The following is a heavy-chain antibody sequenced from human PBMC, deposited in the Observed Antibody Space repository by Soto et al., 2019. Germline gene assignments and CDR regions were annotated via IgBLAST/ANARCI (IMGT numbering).Heavy chain of an antibody. D-gene: IGHD2-15*01. CDR2: IWYDGSNK. CDR1: GFTFSSYG. J-gene: IGHJ4*02. V-gene: IGHV3-33*01. Sequence: QVPLVESGGGVVQPGRSLRLSCAASGFTFSSYGMHWVRQAPGKGLEWVAVIWYDGSNKYYADSVKGRFTISRDNSKNTLYLQMNSLRAEDTAVYYCARDQYGYCSGGSCPHFDYWGQGTLVTVSS. CDR3: ARDQYGYCSGGSCPHFDY.